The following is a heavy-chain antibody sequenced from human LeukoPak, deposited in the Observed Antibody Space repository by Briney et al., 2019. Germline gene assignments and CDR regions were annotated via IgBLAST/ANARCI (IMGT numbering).Heavy chain of an antibody. V-gene: IGHV1-69*05. CDR2: IIPIFGTA. Sequence: ASVKVSCKASGGTFSSYAISWVRQAPGQGLEWMGGIIPIFGTANYAQKFQGRVTITTDESTSTAYMELSSLRSEDTAVYYCARVYGDLDAFDIWGQGTMVTVSS. J-gene: IGHJ3*02. CDR1: GGTFSSYA. D-gene: IGHD2/OR15-2a*01. CDR3: ARVYGDLDAFDI.